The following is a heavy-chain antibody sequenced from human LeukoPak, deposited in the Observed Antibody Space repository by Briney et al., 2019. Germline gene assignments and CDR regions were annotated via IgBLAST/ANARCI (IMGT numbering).Heavy chain of an antibody. CDR1: GYTFTSYG. Sequence: ASVKVSCKASGYTFTSYGISWVRQAPGQGLEWMGWISAYNGNTNYAQKLQGRVTMTTDTSTSTAYMELRSLRSDDTAVYYCAREPSLLWFGELSDAFDIWGQGTMVTVSS. CDR3: AREPSLLWFGELSDAFDI. V-gene: IGHV1-18*01. D-gene: IGHD3-10*01. J-gene: IGHJ3*02. CDR2: ISAYNGNT.